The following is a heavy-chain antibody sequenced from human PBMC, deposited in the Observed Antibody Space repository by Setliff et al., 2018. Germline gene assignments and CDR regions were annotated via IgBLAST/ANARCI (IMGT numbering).Heavy chain of an antibody. CDR3: ATCRYQVPYNY. CDR1: GASLSSGIYY. D-gene: IGHD2-2*01. Sequence: SETLSLTCTVSGASLSSGIYYWGWIRQPPGKGLEWIGRIYYRGDTYYNASLKGRLTISVDTAQNQFSLRLTSVTAADTAVYYCATCRYQVPYNYWGQGTLVTVSS. J-gene: IGHJ4*02. CDR2: IYYRGDT. V-gene: IGHV4-39*01.